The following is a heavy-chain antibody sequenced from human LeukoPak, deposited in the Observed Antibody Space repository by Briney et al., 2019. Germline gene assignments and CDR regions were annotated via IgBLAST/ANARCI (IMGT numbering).Heavy chain of an antibody. J-gene: IGHJ4*02. CDR2: IWSDGSKQ. V-gene: IGHV3-33*01. D-gene: IGHD3-10*01. Sequence: PGGSLRLSCAAAGFTFTTHGMHWVRQAPGKGLEWVAAIWSDGSKQIYEDSVRGRFTISRDDSENTLYLQMNSLRAEDTAVYYCARDLSYGSGEFWGQGTLVTVSS. CDR3: ARDLSYGSGEF. CDR1: GFTFTTHG.